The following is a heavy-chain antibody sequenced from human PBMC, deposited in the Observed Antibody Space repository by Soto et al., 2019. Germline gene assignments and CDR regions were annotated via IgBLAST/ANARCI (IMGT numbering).Heavy chain of an antibody. CDR3: AKAKIVVADSYYYGMDV. D-gene: IGHD3-22*01. CDR1: GFTFSSYA. V-gene: IGHV3-23*01. Sequence: GGSLRLSCAASGFTFSSYAMSWVRQAPGKGLEWVSAISGSGGSTYYADSVKGRFTISRDNSKNTLYLQMNSLRAEDTAVYYCAKAKIVVADSYYYGMDVWGQGTTVTVSS. J-gene: IGHJ6*02. CDR2: ISGSGGST.